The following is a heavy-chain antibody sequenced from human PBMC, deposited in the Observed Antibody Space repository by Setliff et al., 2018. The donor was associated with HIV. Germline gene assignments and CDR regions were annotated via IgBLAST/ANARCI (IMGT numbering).Heavy chain of an antibody. CDR1: GYTFNSYG. CDR3: ARRDGYSYGFYFDY. Sequence: VASVKVSCKTSGYTFNSYGISWVRQAPGQGLEWVGLNIAFNGKTNSAPKFQGRVIMTTDTSKNQFSLRLTSVTAADTAVYYCARRDGYSYGFYFDYWGQGTLVTVSS. J-gene: IGHJ4*02. D-gene: IGHD5-18*01. V-gene: IGHV1-18*01. CDR2: NIAFNGKT.